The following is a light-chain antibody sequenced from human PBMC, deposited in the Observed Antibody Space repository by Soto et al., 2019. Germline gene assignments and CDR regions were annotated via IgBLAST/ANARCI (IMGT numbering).Light chain of an antibody. V-gene: IGKV1-13*02. J-gene: IGKJ4*01. Sequence: AIQLTQSPSSLSASVGDRVTIACRASQGVSSALAWYQQKPGKAPKLLLYDASSLESGVPSRFSGSGSGTDFTLTISSLQPEDFATYYCQQFNSFPLTFGGGTKVEIK. CDR2: DAS. CDR1: QGVSSA. CDR3: QQFNSFPLT.